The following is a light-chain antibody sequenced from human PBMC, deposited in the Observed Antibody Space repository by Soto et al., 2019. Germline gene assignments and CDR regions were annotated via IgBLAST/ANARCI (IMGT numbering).Light chain of an antibody. CDR2: GAS. CDR3: RQYGRSLGFA. J-gene: IGKJ4*01. V-gene: IGKV3-20*01. CDR1: QSVGKNY. Sequence: EIVLTQSPATLSVSPGERATLSCRASQSVGKNYLAWYQHKSGQAPRLLIYGASTRATGIPDRFSGSGSGTDFTLTISRLDPEDFAVYYCRQYGRSLGFAVGGGTKVDI.